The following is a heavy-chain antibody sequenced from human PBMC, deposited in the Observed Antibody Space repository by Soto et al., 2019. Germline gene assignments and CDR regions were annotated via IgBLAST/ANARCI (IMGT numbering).Heavy chain of an antibody. CDR2: ISSSSSYI. J-gene: IGHJ4*02. CDR3: ARGPIVGASFDY. Sequence: EVQLVESGGGLVKPGGSLRLSCAASGFTFSSYSMNWVRQAPGKGLEWVSSISSSSSYIYYADSVKGRFTISRDNAKNSLYLQMNSLRAEDTAVYYCARGPIVGASFDYWGQGTLVTVSS. D-gene: IGHD1-26*01. CDR1: GFTFSSYS. V-gene: IGHV3-21*01.